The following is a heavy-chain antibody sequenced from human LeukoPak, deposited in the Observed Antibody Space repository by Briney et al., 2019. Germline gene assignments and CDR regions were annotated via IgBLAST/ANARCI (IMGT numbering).Heavy chain of an antibody. Sequence: SETLSLTCTVSGGSISTSNYYWGWIRQPPGKGLEWIGNTFYSGSTYYSPSLKSRVTISLDTSRNQFSLKLNSVTAADTAVYYCARLAWEVRGIRVWWFDPWGQGTLVTVSS. D-gene: IGHD3-10*01. J-gene: IGHJ5*02. CDR1: GGSISTSNYY. CDR3: ARLAWEVRGIRVWWFDP. V-gene: IGHV4-39*07. CDR2: TFYSGST.